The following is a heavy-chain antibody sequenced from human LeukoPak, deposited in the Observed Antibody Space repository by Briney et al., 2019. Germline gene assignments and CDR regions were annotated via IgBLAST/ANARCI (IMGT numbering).Heavy chain of an antibody. V-gene: IGHV3-7*03. D-gene: IGHD3-22*01. Sequence: GGSLRLSCAASGFTFSSYWMSWVCQAPGKGLEWVANIKQDGSEKYYVDSVKGRFTISRDNAKNSLYLQMNSLRAEDTAVYYCARVGYDSSGRTSPNTFDYWGQGALVTVSS. CDR2: IKQDGSEK. CDR3: ARVGYDSSGRTSPNTFDY. CDR1: GFTFSSYW. J-gene: IGHJ4*02.